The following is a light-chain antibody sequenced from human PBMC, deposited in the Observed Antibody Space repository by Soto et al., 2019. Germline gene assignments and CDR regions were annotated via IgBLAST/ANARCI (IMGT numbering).Light chain of an antibody. Sequence: QSALTQPASVSGSPGQSITISCTGTSSDVGGHNYVSWYQQYPGKAPKLIIYEVSSRPSGVSNRFSGSKSGNTASLTISGLQAEDEAVYYCSSYTSISPHVVFGGGTKLTVL. CDR1: SSDVGGHNY. J-gene: IGLJ2*01. V-gene: IGLV2-14*01. CDR3: SSYTSISPHVV. CDR2: EVS.